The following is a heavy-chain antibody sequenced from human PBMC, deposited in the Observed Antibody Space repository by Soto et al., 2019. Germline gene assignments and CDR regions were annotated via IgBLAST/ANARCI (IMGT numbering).Heavy chain of an antibody. D-gene: IGHD4-17*01. Sequence: QITLKESGPTLVKPTQTLTLTCTFSGFSLSTSGVGVGWIRQPPGKALEWLAVIYWDDTKHYSPSLKSRLTXXQXTSKTQVVLTMTNMDPVDTATYYCAHKGYGDYPIDYWGQGTLVTVSS. CDR3: AHKGYGDYPIDY. V-gene: IGHV2-5*02. CDR2: IYWDDTK. CDR1: GFSLSTSGVG. J-gene: IGHJ4*02.